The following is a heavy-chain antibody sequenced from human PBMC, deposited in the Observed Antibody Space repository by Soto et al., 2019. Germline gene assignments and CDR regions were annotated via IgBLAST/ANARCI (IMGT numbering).Heavy chain of an antibody. Sequence: GGSLRLSCAASGFTFSSYDMHWVRQATGKGLEWVSAIGTAGDTYYPGSVKGRFTISRENAKNSLYLQMNSLRAGDTAVYYCARAYYGSGSYFSGNDAFDIWGQGTMVTVSS. J-gene: IGHJ3*02. CDR2: IGTAGDT. V-gene: IGHV3-13*01. CDR1: GFTFSSYD. CDR3: ARAYYGSGSYFSGNDAFDI. D-gene: IGHD3-10*01.